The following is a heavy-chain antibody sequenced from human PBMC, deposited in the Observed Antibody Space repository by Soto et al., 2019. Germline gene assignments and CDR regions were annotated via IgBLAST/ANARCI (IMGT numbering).Heavy chain of an antibody. CDR2: IKQDGSEE. D-gene: IGHD1-26*01. Sequence: PGGSRRHSCVASGFIFRNNWMIWVRQAPGKGLEWVANIKQDGSEEYYVDSVKGRFTISRDNAKNSLYLQMNNLRAEDTAMYYCARPLTTGWELLNNVYWGQGT. CDR3: ARPLTTGWELLNNVY. V-gene: IGHV3-7*01. J-gene: IGHJ4*02. CDR1: GFIFRNNW.